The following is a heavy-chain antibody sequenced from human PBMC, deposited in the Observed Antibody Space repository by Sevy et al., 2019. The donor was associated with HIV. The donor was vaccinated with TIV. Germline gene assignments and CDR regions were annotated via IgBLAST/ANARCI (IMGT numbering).Heavy chain of an antibody. CDR1: GFTFSSYS. D-gene: IGHD3-10*01. CDR2: ISSSSSYI. V-gene: IGHV3-21*01. Sequence: GGSLRLSCAASGFTFSSYSMNWVRQAPGKGLEWVSSISSSSSYIYYADSVKGRFTISRDNAKNSLYLQMNSLRAEDTAVYYCARSPLWFGELTTFDYWGQGPLVTVSS. J-gene: IGHJ4*02. CDR3: ARSPLWFGELTTFDY.